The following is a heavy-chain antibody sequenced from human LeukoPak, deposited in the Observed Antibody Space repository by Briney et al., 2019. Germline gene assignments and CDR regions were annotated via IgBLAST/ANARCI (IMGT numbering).Heavy chain of an antibody. J-gene: IGHJ4*02. CDR1: GFTFNNFA. CDR2: ISGSAYST. Sequence: GGSLRLSCAASGFTFNNFAMSWVRQAPGRGLEWVSTISGSAYSTYYADSVKGRFAISRDNSKNTLYLQMSSLRAEDTAVYYCAKHSTAWYGGYWGQGTLVTVSS. CDR3: AKHSTAWYGGY. D-gene: IGHD6-19*01. V-gene: IGHV3-23*01.